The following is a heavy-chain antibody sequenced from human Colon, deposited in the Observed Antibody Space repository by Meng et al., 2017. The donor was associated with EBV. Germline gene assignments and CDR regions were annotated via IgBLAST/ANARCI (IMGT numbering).Heavy chain of an antibody. CDR1: GGSISNGHHY. D-gene: IGHD4-17*01. CDR3: ASLYGDSSVWYLDL. V-gene: IGHV4-31*03. J-gene: IGHJ2*01. CDR2: IYYSGST. Sequence: QLHLQKSGPGLVKPSQTRTLTCNVSGGSISNGHHYWSWIRQHPGKGLEYIGYIYYSGSTYYNPSLKSRVIISVDTSKNQFSLRLNSVTAADTAVYYCASLYGDSSVWYLDLWGRGTLVTVSS.